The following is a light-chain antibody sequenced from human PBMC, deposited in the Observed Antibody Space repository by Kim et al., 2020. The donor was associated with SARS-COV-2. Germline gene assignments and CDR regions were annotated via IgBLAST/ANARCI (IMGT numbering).Light chain of an antibody. CDR2: DAS. CDR1: PSVTSRY. V-gene: IGKV3-20*01. Sequence: EIVLTQSPGTLSLSPGERATLSCRASPSVTSRYLAWYQQKPGQAPRLLIYDASTRATGIPDRFSGSGSGTDFTLTISRLDPEDFAVYYCQQYGISPFTFGPGTKVDIK. J-gene: IGKJ3*01. CDR3: QQYGISPFT.